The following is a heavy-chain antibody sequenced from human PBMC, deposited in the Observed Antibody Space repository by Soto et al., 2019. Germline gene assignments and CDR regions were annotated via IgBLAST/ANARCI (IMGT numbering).Heavy chain of an antibody. CDR3: AREEGISDWHAFGY. J-gene: IGHJ4*02. D-gene: IGHD6-19*01. CDR1: GYTFTDYG. Sequence: ASVEVSCKASGYTFTDYGISWVREAPGQGPEWMGWSSTYNGNTIYAQKVQGRVTMTTDTSTSTAYVELRSLRSDDTAVYYCAREEGISDWHAFGYWEKEGLVSASS. V-gene: IGHV1-18*04. CDR2: SSTYNGNT.